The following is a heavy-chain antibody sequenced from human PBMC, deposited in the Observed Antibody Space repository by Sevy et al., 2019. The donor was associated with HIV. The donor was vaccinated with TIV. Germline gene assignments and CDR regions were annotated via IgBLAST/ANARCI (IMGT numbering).Heavy chain of an antibody. D-gene: IGHD5-18*01. CDR1: GFTFSDYY. CDR3: AKGGYSYGRRVDWFDP. V-gene: IGHV3-11*01. Sequence: GGSLRLSCAASGFTFSDYYMSWIRQAPGKGLEWVSYISSGGSTIYYADSVKGRFTISRDNAKNSLYLQMNSLRAEDTAVYYCAKGGYSYGRRVDWFDPWGQGTLVTVSS. CDR2: ISSGGSTI. J-gene: IGHJ5*02.